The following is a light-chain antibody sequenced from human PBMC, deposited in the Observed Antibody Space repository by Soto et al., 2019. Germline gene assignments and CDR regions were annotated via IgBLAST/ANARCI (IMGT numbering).Light chain of an antibody. CDR1: QSVSSSY. Sequence: EIVLTQSPGTLSLSPGERATLSCRASQSVSSSYLAWYQQKPGQAPRPLIYGASSRANGIPDRFSGSGSGTDLTLTISRLETEDFEVYYCPQYGSSPWTFGQGTKVEIK. J-gene: IGKJ1*01. CDR2: GAS. CDR3: PQYGSSPWT. V-gene: IGKV3-20*01.